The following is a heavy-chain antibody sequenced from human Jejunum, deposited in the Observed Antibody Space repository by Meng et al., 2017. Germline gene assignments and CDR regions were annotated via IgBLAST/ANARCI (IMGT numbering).Heavy chain of an antibody. V-gene: IGHV4-4*07. CDR2: INPSGSV. CDR3: AREYCISTTCYFDS. CDR1: CVSTSGYY. Sequence: VVLKTSAQVVGKSTQALTITCSVACVSTSGYYWSWIRQPAGKGLEWVGRINPSGSVNYNPSLGGRVTLSVDTPKNHFSLKLDSVTAADTAVYYCAREYCISTTCYFDSWGQGTLVTVSS. J-gene: IGHJ4*02. D-gene: IGHD2-2*01.